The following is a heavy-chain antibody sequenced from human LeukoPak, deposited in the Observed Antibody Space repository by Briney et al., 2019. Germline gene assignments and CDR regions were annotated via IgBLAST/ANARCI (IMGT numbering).Heavy chain of an antibody. CDR3: ARLAYSSGWHSHFDY. Sequence: GESLKISCKGSGYNFPSYWIAWVRQMPEKGLEYMGIIYPGDSDTRYSPSFRGQVTISADKSISTAYLQWSSLKASDTAMYYCARLAYSSGWHSHFDYWGQGTLVTVSS. D-gene: IGHD6-19*01. V-gene: IGHV5-51*01. CDR1: GYNFPSYW. CDR2: IYPGDSDT. J-gene: IGHJ4*02.